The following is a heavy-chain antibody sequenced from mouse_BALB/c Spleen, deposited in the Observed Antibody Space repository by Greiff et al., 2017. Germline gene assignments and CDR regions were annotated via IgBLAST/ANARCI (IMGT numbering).Heavy chain of an antibody. CDR1: GYTFTDYE. J-gene: IGHJ3*01. Sequence: QVQLQQSGAELVRPGASVTLSCKASGYTFTDYEMHWVKQTPVHGLEWIGAIDPETGGTAYNQKFKGKATLTADKSSSTAYMELRSLTSEDSAVYYCTRVRGNYLFAYWGQGTLVTVSA. V-gene: IGHV1-15*01. D-gene: IGHD2-1*01. CDR2: IDPETGGT. CDR3: TRVRGNYLFAY.